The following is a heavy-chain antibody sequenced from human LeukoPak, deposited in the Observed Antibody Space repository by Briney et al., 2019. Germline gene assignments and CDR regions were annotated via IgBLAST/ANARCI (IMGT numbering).Heavy chain of an antibody. J-gene: IGHJ5*02. CDR1: GYTFTSYD. CDR3: ARGQAVAGPFDWFDP. V-gene: IGHV1-8*01. D-gene: IGHD6-19*01. CDR2: MNPNSGNT. Sequence: ASVKVSCKASGYTFTSYDINWVRQATGQGLEWMGWMNPNSGNTGYAQKFQGRVTMTRNTSISTAYMELSSLRSEDTAVYYCARGQAVAGPFDWFDPWGQGTLVTVSS.